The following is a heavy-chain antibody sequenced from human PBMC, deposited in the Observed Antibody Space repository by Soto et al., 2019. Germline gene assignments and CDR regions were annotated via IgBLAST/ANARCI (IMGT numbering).Heavy chain of an antibody. J-gene: IGHJ6*02. CDR2: INPADSEA. V-gene: IGHV5-51*01. CDR1: GQIFNNHW. CDR3: VRRAEGRPGDGYYYVALDV. Sequence: PGESQKSSCQGPGQIFNNHWIVLVRPRPGRGLEWMGIINPADSEANYSPSFQGQVTISADRSTSTAFLQWSSLKASDTAMYYCVRRAEGRPGDGYYYVALDVWGQGTKVTVSS. D-gene: IGHD6-6*01.